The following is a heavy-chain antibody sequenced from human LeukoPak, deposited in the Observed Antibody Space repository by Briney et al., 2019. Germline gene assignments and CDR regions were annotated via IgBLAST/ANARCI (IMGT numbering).Heavy chain of an antibody. D-gene: IGHD3-10*01. CDR1: GYTFTSYG. CDR3: ARDRHGSGTYNYYGMDV. J-gene: IGHJ6*02. CDR2: INPSGGST. Sequence: VKVSCKASGYTFTSYGISWVRQAPGQGLEWMGMINPSGGSTTYAQKFQGRVTITRDTSTSTVYMEVSSLRSEDTAVYYCARDRHGSGTYNYYGMDVWGQGTTVTVSS. V-gene: IGHV1-46*01.